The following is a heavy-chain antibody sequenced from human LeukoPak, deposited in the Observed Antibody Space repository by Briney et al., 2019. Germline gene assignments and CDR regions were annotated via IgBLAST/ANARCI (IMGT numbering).Heavy chain of an antibody. J-gene: IGHJ4*02. Sequence: GGSLRLSCAASGFTFSSYGMHWVRQAPGKGLEWVAVISYDGSNKYYADSVKGRFTISRDNSKNTLYLQMNSLRAEDTAVYYCARDYYYDSSKASDFDYWGQGTLVTVSS. D-gene: IGHD3-22*01. CDR1: GFTFSSYG. CDR3: ARDYYYDSSKASDFDY. CDR2: ISYDGSNK. V-gene: IGHV3-30*03.